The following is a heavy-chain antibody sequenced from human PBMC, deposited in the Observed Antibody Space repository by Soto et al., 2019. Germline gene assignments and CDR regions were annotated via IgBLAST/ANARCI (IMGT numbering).Heavy chain of an antibody. Sequence: QVQLVESGGGVVQPGRSLRLSWAASGFTFSNYGMHWVRQAPGKGLEWVAVISYDGSNKYYADFVKGRFTISRDNSKNTLYLQMNSLRAEDTAVHYCAKDGNEYSSGWYAPSLDYWVQGTLVTVSS. CDR2: ISYDGSNK. D-gene: IGHD6-19*01. CDR1: GFTFSNYG. V-gene: IGHV3-30*18. J-gene: IGHJ4*02. CDR3: AKDGNEYSSGWYAPSLDY.